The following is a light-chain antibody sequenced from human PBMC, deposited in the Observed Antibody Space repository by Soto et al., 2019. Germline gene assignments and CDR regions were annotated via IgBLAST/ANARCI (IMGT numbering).Light chain of an antibody. CDR2: GAS. CDR1: QSVSSN. CDR3: QKYNNWPSIT. Sequence: EIVMTQSPATLSVSPGERATLSCRASQSVSSNLAWYQQKPGQAPRLLIYGASTRATGIPDRFSGGGSGTEFTLTISRLQSEDFAVYYCQKYNNWPSITVGQGTRLENK. V-gene: IGKV3-15*01. J-gene: IGKJ5*01.